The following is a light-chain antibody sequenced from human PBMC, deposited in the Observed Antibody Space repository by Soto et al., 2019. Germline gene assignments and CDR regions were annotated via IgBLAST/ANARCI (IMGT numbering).Light chain of an antibody. CDR2: DVS. CDR1: SSDFGGYNY. Sequence: QSALTQPASVSGSPGQSITISCTGTSSDFGGYNYVSWYQQHPGKAPKLMIYDVSNRPSGVSNRFSGSKSGNTASLTISGLQAEDEADYYCSSYTSSSTLDVFGNGTKVTVL. CDR3: SSYTSSSTLDV. J-gene: IGLJ1*01. V-gene: IGLV2-14*01.